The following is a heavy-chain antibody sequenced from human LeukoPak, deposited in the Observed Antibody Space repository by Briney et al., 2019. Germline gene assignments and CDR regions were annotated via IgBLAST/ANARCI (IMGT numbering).Heavy chain of an antibody. CDR1: GVTGGSYS. D-gene: IGHD2-15*01. V-gene: IGHV3-21*01. J-gene: IGHJ3*02. CDR3: ARVGYCSGGSCPKGGFDAFDI. Sequence: GGSRRLSCAASGVTGGSYSRNWVRDGPGKGLKCVSSMSGSRRYIYYADSVKGRFTISRDNAKNSLYLQMNSLRAEDTAVYYCARVGYCSGGSCPKGGFDAFDIWGQGPMVTVSS. CDR2: MSGSRRYI.